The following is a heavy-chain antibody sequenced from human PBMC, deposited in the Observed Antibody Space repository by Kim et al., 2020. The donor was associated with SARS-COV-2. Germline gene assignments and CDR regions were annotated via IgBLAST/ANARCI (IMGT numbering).Heavy chain of an antibody. J-gene: IGHJ4*02. CDR2: INAGNGNT. Sequence: ASVKVSCKASGYTFTSYAMHWVRQAPGQRLEWMGWINAGNGNTKYSQKFQGRVTITRDTSASTAYMELSSLRSEDTAVYYCARDLCSGGSCYYFDYWGQGTLVTVSS. CDR1: GYTFTSYA. V-gene: IGHV1-3*01. CDR3: ARDLCSGGSCYYFDY. D-gene: IGHD2-15*01.